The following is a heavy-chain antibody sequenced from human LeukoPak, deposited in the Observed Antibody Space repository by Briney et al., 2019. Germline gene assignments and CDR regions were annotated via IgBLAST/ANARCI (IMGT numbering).Heavy chain of an antibody. V-gene: IGHV3-23*01. CDR1: GFTFSSYA. CDR3: TKDGAYSGSYSDH. D-gene: IGHD1-26*01. Sequence: GGSLRLSCAASGFTFSSYAMSWVRQAPGKGLEWVSAISGSGGSTYYADSVRGRFTISRDNSKNTLYVQMNSLRVEDTAIYYCTKDGAYSGSYSDHWGQGTLVTVSS. CDR2: ISGSGGST. J-gene: IGHJ4*02.